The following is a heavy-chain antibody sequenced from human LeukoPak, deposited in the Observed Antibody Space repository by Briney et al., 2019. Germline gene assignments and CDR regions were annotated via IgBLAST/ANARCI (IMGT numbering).Heavy chain of an antibody. D-gene: IGHD6-19*01. CDR2: ISSSSGTI. CDR3: ARARIAVAGTGYYYGMDV. Sequence: GGSLRLSCAASRFTFSSYNMKWVRQAPGKGLEWVSYISSSSGTIYYADSVKGRFTISRDNSKSTLYLQMNSLRAEDTAVYYCARARIAVAGTGYYYGMDVWGQGTTVTVPS. J-gene: IGHJ6*02. CDR1: RFTFSSYN. V-gene: IGHV3-48*01.